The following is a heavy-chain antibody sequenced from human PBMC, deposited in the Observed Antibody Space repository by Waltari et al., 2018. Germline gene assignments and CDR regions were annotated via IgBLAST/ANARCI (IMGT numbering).Heavy chain of an antibody. CDR2: IYYSGST. V-gene: IGHV4-59*08. J-gene: IGHJ4*02. Sequence: QVQLQESGPGLVKPSETLSLTCTVSGGSISSYYWSWIRQPPGKGLEWIGYIYYSGSTNYNPPLKSRVTISVDTSKNQFSLKLSSVTAADTAVYYGARLRRLGGGSQTIDYWGQGTLVTVSS. D-gene: IGHD3-16*01. CDR3: ARLRRLGGGSQTIDY. CDR1: GGSISSYY.